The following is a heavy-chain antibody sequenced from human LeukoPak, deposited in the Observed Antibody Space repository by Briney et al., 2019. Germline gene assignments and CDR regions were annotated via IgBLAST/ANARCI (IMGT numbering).Heavy chain of an antibody. Sequence: SETLSPTCAVYGGSFSGYYWSWIRQPAGKGLEWIGRIYTSGSTNYNPSLKSRVTISVDTSKNQFSLKLSSVTAADTAVYYCARDWSGYSYGVFDYWGQGTLVTVSS. J-gene: IGHJ4*02. CDR1: GGSFSGYY. V-gene: IGHV4-4*07. CDR3: ARDWSGYSYGVFDY. D-gene: IGHD5-18*01. CDR2: IYTSGST.